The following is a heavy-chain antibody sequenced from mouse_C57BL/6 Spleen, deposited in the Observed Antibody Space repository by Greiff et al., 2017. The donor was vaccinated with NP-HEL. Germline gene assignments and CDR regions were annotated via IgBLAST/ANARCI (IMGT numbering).Heavy chain of an antibody. V-gene: IGHV1-81*01. CDR3: ASPGLRRAMDY. J-gene: IGHJ4*01. Sequence: QVQLQQSGAELARPGASVKLSCKASGYTFTSYGISWVKQSTGQGLEWIGEIYPRSGNTYYNEKFKGKATLTADKSASTAYIELRSLTSEDSAVYFCASPGLRRAMDYWGQGTSVTVSS. CDR2: IYPRSGNT. D-gene: IGHD2-2*01. CDR1: GYTFTSYG.